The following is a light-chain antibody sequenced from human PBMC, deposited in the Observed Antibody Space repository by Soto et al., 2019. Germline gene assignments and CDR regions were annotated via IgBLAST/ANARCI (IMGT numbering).Light chain of an antibody. CDR2: DAS. CDR1: RSVSNF. CDR3: QQRSNWPRYP. J-gene: IGKJ2*01. V-gene: IGKV3-11*01. Sequence: EIVLTQSPATLSLSPGERATLSCRASRSVSNFLAWYQQKPGQAPRLLIFDASNRATGIPARFSGSGSGTDFTLTISRLEPEDFALYYCQQRSNWPRYPFGQGTKLEIK.